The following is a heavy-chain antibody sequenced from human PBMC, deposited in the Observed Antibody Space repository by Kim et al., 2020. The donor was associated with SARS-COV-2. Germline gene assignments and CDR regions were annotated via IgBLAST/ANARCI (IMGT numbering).Heavy chain of an antibody. CDR3: ARDGYSSEQYNWFDP. V-gene: IGHV4-38-2*02. Sequence: SETLSLTCTVSGYSISSGYYWGWIRQPPGKGLEWIGSIYHSGSTYYNPSLKSRVTISVDTSKNQFSLKLSSVTAADTAVYYCARDGYSSEQYNWFDPWGQGTLVTVSS. D-gene: IGHD6-19*01. J-gene: IGHJ5*02. CDR2: IYHSGST. CDR1: GYSISSGYY.